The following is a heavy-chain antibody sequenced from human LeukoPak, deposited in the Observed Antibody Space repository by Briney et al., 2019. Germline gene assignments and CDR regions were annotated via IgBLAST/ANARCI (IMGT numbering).Heavy chain of an antibody. CDR3: ARSRAFNSGAFDP. Sequence: YPSETLSLTCTVSGASVSSASYWTWIRQPPGQGVAWIAHIYNGVNTNYNPSLKSRVTISVDTSKNQFSLRLNSVTAADTAVYYCARSRAFNSGAFDPWGQESLVTVSS. J-gene: IGHJ5*02. V-gene: IGHV4-61*01. CDR1: GASVSSASY. CDR2: IYNGVNT. D-gene: IGHD1-26*01.